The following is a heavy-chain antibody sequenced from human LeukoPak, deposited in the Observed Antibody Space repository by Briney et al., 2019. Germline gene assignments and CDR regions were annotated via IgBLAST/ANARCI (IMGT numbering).Heavy chain of an antibody. J-gene: IGHJ6*03. V-gene: IGHV3-48*01. D-gene: IGHD2-21*01. Sequence: GGSLRLSCAASGFTFSSYSMNWVRQAPGRGLEWVSYISSSSSTIYYADSVKGRFTISRDNAKNSLYLQMNSLRAEDTAVYYCARGEHYYYYYMDVWGKGTTVTVSS. CDR2: ISSSSSTI. CDR3: ARGEHYYYYYMDV. CDR1: GFTFSSYS.